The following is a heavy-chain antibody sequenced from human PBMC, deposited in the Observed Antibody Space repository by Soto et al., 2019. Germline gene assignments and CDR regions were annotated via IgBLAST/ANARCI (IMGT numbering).Heavy chain of an antibody. V-gene: IGHV3-30*18. Sequence: QVQLVESGGGVVQPGRSLRLSCAASGFTFSSYGMHWVRQAPGKGLEWVAVISYDGSNKYYADSVKGRFTISRDNSKNPLYLQINSLRAEDTAVYYCAKDHYGDYVGYFQHWGQGTLVTVSS. D-gene: IGHD4-17*01. CDR3: AKDHYGDYVGYFQH. CDR1: GFTFSSYG. J-gene: IGHJ1*01. CDR2: ISYDGSNK.